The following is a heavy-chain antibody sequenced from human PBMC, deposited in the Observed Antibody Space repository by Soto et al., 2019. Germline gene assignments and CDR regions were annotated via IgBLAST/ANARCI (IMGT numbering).Heavy chain of an antibody. CDR3: ARRLYYDSSGFEGGGMDV. J-gene: IGHJ6*02. CDR1: GDSIRSSSYY. Sequence: PSEALSLTCTVSGDSIRSSSYYWGWIRQPPGKGLEWIGSIYYSGSTYYNPSLKSRVTISVDTSKNQFSLKLSSVTAADTAVYYCARRLYYDSSGFEGGGMDVWGQGTTVT. V-gene: IGHV4-39*01. CDR2: IYYSGST. D-gene: IGHD3-22*01.